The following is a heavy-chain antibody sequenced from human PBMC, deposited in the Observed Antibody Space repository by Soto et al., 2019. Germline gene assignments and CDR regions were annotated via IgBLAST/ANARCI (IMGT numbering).Heavy chain of an antibody. D-gene: IGHD3-22*01. CDR2: IIPIFGTA. CDR3: ARDTGDSSGRICDY. CDR1: GGTFSSYA. V-gene: IGHV1-69*12. J-gene: IGHJ4*02. Sequence: QVQLVQSGAEVKKPGSSVKVSCKASGGTFSSYAISWVRQAPGQGLEWMGGIIPIFGTANYAQKFQGRVTITADESSSTAYMELTGLRSEEPAVYCCARDTGDSSGRICDYWGQGSLVTVSS.